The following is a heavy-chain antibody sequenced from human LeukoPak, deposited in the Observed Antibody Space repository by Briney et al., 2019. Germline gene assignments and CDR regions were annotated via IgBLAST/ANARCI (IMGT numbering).Heavy chain of an antibody. CDR1: GFTFSGYW. CDR3: ARGSRLGGYSYGGGYYFDY. J-gene: IGHJ4*02. V-gene: IGHV3-74*01. CDR2: INSDGSTT. Sequence: GGSLRLSCAASGFTFSGYWMYWVRQAPGKGLVWVSRINSDGSTTNYADSVKGRFTISRENAKNTLYLQMNSLRAEDTAVYYCARGSRLGGYSYGGGYYFDYWGQGTLVTVSS. D-gene: IGHD5-18*01.